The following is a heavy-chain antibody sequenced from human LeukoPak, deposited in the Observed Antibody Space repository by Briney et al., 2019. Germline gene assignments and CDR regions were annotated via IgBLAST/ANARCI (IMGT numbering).Heavy chain of an antibody. Sequence: SETLSLTCTLSGGSLSSYYWSWLRQPPGKGLEWIGYIFYTGSTNYNPFLKSRVTISVDTSKNQFSLKLSSVTAADTAVYYCARGLGSYPPLTYNWFDPWGQGTLVTVSS. CDR1: GGSLSSYY. CDR3: ARGLGSYPPLTYNWFDP. CDR2: IFYTGST. J-gene: IGHJ5*02. D-gene: IGHD1-26*01. V-gene: IGHV4-59*08.